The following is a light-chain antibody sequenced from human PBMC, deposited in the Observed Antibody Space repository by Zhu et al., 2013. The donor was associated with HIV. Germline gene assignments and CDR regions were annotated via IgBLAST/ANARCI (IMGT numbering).Light chain of an antibody. V-gene: IGKV1-9*01. J-gene: IGKJ1*01. CDR2: DAS. CDR1: RDIRTY. Sequence: DIQLTQSPSFLSASLGDRLTITCRASRDIRTYLAWYQQKPGKAPNLLIYDASTLQSGVPSRFSGSGSGAEFTLTVNSLQPEDIAVYYCQQYGSSPTFGQGTKVEIK. CDR3: QQYGSSPT.